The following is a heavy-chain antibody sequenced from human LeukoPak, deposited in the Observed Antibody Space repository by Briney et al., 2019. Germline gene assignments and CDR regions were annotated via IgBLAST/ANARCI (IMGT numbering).Heavy chain of an antibody. Sequence: GESLKISCQGFGYRFSKYWITWVRQMPGKGLEWMGWINPSESYAIYSPSFQGHVSISADKSINTAYLQWSSLQASDTAMYYCARASTVTGDWYFDIWGGGTLVTVSS. CDR3: ARASTVTGDWYFDI. J-gene: IGHJ2*01. D-gene: IGHD4-17*01. CDR1: GYRFSKYW. CDR2: INPSESYA. V-gene: IGHV5-10-1*01.